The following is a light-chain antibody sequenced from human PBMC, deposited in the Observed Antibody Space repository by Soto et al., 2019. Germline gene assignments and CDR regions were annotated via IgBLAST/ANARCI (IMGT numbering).Light chain of an antibody. V-gene: IGLV4-69*01. Sequence: QLVLTQSPSASASLGASVKLTCTLTSGHTTYAIAWHQQHPEKGPRYLMKVNSDGSHSKGDGIPDRFSGSSSGAERYLTIPSLQFEDEADYYCQTWGTDIFVVFGGGTKLTVL. J-gene: IGLJ2*01. CDR2: VNSDGSH. CDR1: SGHTTYA. CDR3: QTWGTDIFVV.